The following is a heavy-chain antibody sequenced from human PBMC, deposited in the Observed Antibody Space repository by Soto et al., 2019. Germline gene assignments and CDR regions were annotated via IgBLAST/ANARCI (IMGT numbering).Heavy chain of an antibody. CDR2: IIPIFGTA. Sequence: SVKVSCKASGGTFSSYAISWVRQAPGQGLEWMGGIIPIFGTANYAQKFQGRVTITADESTSTAYMELSSLRSEDTAVYYCVRVWYTRSSSYYYGIENWDQET. D-gene: IGHD6-6*01. CDR1: GGTFSSYA. V-gene: IGHV1-69*13. J-gene: IGHJ6*02. CDR3: VRVWYTRSSSYYYGIEN.